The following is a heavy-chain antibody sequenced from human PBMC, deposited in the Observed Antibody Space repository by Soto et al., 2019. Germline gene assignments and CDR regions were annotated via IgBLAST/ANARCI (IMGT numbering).Heavy chain of an antibody. V-gene: IGHV1-69*04. J-gene: IGHJ3*02. CDR3: ARDPIYYYGSHAFDI. CDR1: GGTFSSYT. CDR2: IIPILGIA. Sequence: SVKVSCKASGGTFSSYTISWVRQAPGQGLEWMGRIIPILGIANYAQKFQGRVTITADKSTSTAYMELSSLRSEDTAVYYCARDPIYYYGSHAFDIWGQGTMVTVSS. D-gene: IGHD3-10*01.